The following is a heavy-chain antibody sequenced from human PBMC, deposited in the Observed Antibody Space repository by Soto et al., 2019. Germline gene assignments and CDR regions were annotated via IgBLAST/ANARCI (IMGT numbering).Heavy chain of an antibody. D-gene: IGHD1-7*01. V-gene: IGHV3-33*01. CDR1: GFTFSSYG. Sequence: QVQLVESGGGVVQPGRSLRLSCAASGFTFSSYGMHWVRQAPGKGLEWVAVIWYDGSNKYYAESVKGRFTISRDNSKNTLYLQMNSLRAEDTAVYYCARDSGRGWNYARGYYGMDVWGQGTTVTVSS. CDR3: ARDSGRGWNYARGYYGMDV. CDR2: IWYDGSNK. J-gene: IGHJ6*02.